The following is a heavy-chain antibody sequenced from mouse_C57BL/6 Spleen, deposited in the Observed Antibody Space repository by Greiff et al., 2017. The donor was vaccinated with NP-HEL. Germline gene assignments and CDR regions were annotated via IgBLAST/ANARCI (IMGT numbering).Heavy chain of an antibody. J-gene: IGHJ2*01. CDR1: GYTFTEYT. V-gene: IGHV1-62-2*01. D-gene: IGHD3-3*01. CDR2: FYPGSGSI. Sequence: QVHVKQSGAELVKPGASVKLSCKASGYTFTEYTIHWVKQRSGQGLEWIGWFYPGSGSIKYNEKFKDKATLTADKSSSTVYMELSRLTSEDSAVYFCARHEGGLYYFDYWGQGTTLTVSS. CDR3: ARHEGGLYYFDY.